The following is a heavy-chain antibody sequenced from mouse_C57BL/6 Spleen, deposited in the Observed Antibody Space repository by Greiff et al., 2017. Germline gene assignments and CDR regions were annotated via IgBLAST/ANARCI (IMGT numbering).Heavy chain of an antibody. J-gene: IGHJ2*01. V-gene: IGHV1-18*01. CDR1: GYTFTDYN. CDR3: ARLDSNYFDY. D-gene: IGHD2-5*01. Sequence: EVQLQESGPELVKPGASVKIPCKASGYTFTDYNMDWVKQSHGKSLEWIGDINPNNGGTIYNQKFKGKATLTVDKSSSTAYMELRSLTSEDTAVYYCARLDSNYFDYWGQGTTLTVSS. CDR2: INPNNGGT.